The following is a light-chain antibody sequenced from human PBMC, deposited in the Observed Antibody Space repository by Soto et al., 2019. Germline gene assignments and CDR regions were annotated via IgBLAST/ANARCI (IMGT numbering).Light chain of an antibody. V-gene: IGKV4-1*01. CDR1: QSVLYSPNNNNY. CDR3: QQYYGTPWT. Sequence: DIVMTQSPDSLAVSLGERATINCKSSQSVLYSPNNNNYLAWFQQKPGQPPTLLIYWASTRDSGVPDRFSGRGSGTDFTLTISSLQAEDVAVYYCQQYYGTPWTFGQGTKVEIK. CDR2: WAS. J-gene: IGKJ1*01.